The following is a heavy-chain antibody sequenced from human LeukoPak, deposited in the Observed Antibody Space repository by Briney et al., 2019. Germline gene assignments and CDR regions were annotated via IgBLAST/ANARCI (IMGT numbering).Heavy chain of an antibody. V-gene: IGHV1-2*02. J-gene: IGHJ6*02. CDR3: ARENGDYWTRNYYYGMDV. Sequence: SVKVSCKASGYTLTGYYMHWVRQAPGQGLEWMGWINPNSGGTNYAQKFQGRVTMTRDTSISTAYMELSRLRSDDTAVYYCARENGDYWTRNYYYGMDVWGQGTTVTVSS. CDR1: GYTLTGYY. D-gene: IGHD4-17*01. CDR2: INPNSGGT.